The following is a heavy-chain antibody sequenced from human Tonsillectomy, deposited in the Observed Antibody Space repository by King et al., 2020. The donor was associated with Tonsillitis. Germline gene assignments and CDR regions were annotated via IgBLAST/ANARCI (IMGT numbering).Heavy chain of an antibody. Sequence: HGQLVQSGAEVKKPGSSVKVSCKASGGTFSTHAISWVRQAPGQGLEWMGGIIPIFGTTNYAQKFQGRVTFSADESTSTAYMELSGLRSEDTAVYYCARAPGGNSLCFDCWGQGTLVTVSA. J-gene: IGHJ4*02. CDR2: IIPIFGTT. V-gene: IGHV1-69*01. D-gene: IGHD4-23*01. CDR1: GGTFSTHA. CDR3: ARAPGGNSLCFDC.